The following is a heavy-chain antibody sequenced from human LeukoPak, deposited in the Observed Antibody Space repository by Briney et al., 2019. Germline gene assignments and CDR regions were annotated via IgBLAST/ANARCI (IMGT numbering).Heavy chain of an antibody. V-gene: IGHV4-30-2*01. CDR1: GGSISSGGYS. J-gene: IGHJ4*02. CDR2: IYHSGST. Sequence: SETLSLTCAVSGGSISSGGYSWSWIRQPPGKGLEWIGYIYHSGSTYYNPSLKSRVTISVDRSKNQFSLKLSSVTAADTAVYYCARGRDSGSPGDWGQGTLVTVSS. CDR3: ARGRDSGSPGD. D-gene: IGHD1-26*01.